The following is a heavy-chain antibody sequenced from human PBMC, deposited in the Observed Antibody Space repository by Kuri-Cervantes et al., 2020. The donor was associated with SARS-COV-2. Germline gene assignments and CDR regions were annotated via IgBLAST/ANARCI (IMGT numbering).Heavy chain of an antibody. CDR3: ARLYYDILTGYYRHYFDY. V-gene: IGHV4-34*01. CDR1: GGSFSGYY. J-gene: IGHJ4*02. CDR2: INHSGST. D-gene: IGHD3-9*01. Sequence: SETLSLTCAVYGGSFSGYYWSWIRQPPGKGLEWIGEINHSGSTNYNPSLKSRVTISVDTSKNQFSLKLSSVTAADTAVYYCARLYYDILTGYYRHYFDYWGQGTLVTVSS.